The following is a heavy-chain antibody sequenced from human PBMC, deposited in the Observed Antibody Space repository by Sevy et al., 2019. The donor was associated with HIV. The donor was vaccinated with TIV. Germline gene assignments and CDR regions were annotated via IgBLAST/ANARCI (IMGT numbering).Heavy chain of an antibody. J-gene: IGHJ4*02. CDR2: ISGSGGST. CDR3: AKVVKGRYLSDSCGYYGY. CDR1: GFTFSSYA. Sequence: GGSLRLSCAASGFTFSSYAMSWVRQAPGKGLEWVSAISGSGGSTYYADSVKGRFTISRDNSKNTLYLQMNSLRAEDTAVYYCAKVVKGRYLSDSCGYYGYWGQGTLVSASS. D-gene: IGHD3-22*01. V-gene: IGHV3-23*01.